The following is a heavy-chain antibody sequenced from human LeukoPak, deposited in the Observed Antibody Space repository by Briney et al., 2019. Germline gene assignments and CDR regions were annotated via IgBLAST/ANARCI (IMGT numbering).Heavy chain of an antibody. CDR1: GFTFTNYW. CDR3: TRDRVRREYSDSSGYRPDAFDI. J-gene: IGHJ3*02. Sequence: GGSLRLSCAAAGFTFTNYWMIWVRQAPGKGLEWVANIKEDGSAEFYVDSVKGRFTLSRDNAKNSVYLQMNSLRAEDTAVYYCTRDRVRREYSDSSGYRPDAFDIWGQGTTVTVSS. D-gene: IGHD3-22*01. CDR2: IKEDGSAE. V-gene: IGHV3-7*01.